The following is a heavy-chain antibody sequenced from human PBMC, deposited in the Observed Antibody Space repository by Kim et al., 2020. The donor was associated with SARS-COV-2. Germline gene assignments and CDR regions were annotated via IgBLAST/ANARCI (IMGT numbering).Heavy chain of an antibody. CDR3: AKEDSSSWINWFDP. Sequence: GGSLRLSCAASGFTFSSYGMHWVRQAPGKGLEWVAVIWYDGSNKYYADSVKGRFTISRDNSKNTLYLQMNSLRAEDTAVYYCAKEDSSSWINWFDPWGQGTLVTVSS. D-gene: IGHD6-13*01. V-gene: IGHV3-33*06. CDR2: IWYDGSNK. J-gene: IGHJ5*02. CDR1: GFTFSSYG.